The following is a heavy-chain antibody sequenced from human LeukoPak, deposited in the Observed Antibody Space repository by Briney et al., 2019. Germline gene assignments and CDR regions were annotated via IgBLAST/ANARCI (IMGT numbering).Heavy chain of an antibody. V-gene: IGHV5-51*01. Sequence: GESLKTSCEGSGYTFTSYWIAWVRQMPGKGLEWMGIIYPGDSDTRYSPSFQGQVTISADKSISTAYLQWSSLKASDTAMYYCTRRKWELLDAYDIWGQGTMVTVSS. CDR1: GYTFTSYW. CDR3: TRRKWELLDAYDI. J-gene: IGHJ3*02. D-gene: IGHD2-15*01. CDR2: IYPGDSDT.